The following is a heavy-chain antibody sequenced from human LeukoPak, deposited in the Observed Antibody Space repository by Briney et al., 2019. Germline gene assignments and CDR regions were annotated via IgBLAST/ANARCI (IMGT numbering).Heavy chain of an antibody. V-gene: IGHV1-46*01. Sequence: GASVKVSCKASGYTFTSYYMHWVRQAPGQGLEWMGIINPSGGSTSYAQKFQGRVTMTRDVSTSTVYMELSSLRSEDTAVYYCARDGPGYSSPTGFDYWGQGTLITVSS. CDR2: INPSGGST. D-gene: IGHD6-13*01. CDR1: GYTFTSYY. J-gene: IGHJ4*02. CDR3: ARDGPGYSSPTGFDY.